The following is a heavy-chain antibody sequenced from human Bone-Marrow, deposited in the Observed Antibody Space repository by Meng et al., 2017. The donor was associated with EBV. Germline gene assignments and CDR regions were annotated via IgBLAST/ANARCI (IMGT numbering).Heavy chain of an antibody. Sequence: QVRLQQWGAGLLKPSETLSLTCAVYGGSFSGYYWSWIRQPPGKGLEWIGEINHSGSTNYNPSLKSRVTISVDTSKNQFSLKLSSVTAADTAVYYCVAGFRELVRSRDYWGQGTLVTVSS. D-gene: IGHD3-10*01. CDR2: INHSGST. V-gene: IGHV4-34*01. CDR1: GGSFSGYY. J-gene: IGHJ4*02. CDR3: VAGFRELVRSRDY.